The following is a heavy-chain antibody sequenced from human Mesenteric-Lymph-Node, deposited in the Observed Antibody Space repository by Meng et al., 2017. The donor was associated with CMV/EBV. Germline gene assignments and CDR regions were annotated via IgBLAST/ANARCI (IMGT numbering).Heavy chain of an antibody. CDR2: ISTYNGNT. CDR3: ARDHIRVEWFGAYGMDL. CDR1: GYTFTSYY. Sequence: ASVKVSCKASGYTFTSYYMHWVRQAPGQGLEWMGWISTYNGNTNYAQNLQGRVTVTTDTSTSTAYMELRSLRSDDAAMYYCARDHIRVEWFGAYGMDLWGQGTTVTVSS. V-gene: IGHV1-18*04. J-gene: IGHJ6*02. D-gene: IGHD3-10*01.